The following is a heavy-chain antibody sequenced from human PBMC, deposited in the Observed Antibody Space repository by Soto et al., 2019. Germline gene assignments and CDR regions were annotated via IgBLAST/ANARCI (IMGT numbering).Heavy chain of an antibody. V-gene: IGHV1-8*01. CDR2: MNPNSGNT. CDR3: ARVGYCSSTSCYSVYS. Sequence: QVQRVQSGAEVKKPGASVKVSCKASGYTFTSYDINWVRQATGQGLEWMGWMNPNSGNTGYAQKFQGRVTMTRNTSISTAYMELSSPRTEDTAVYYCARVGYCSSTSCYSVYSWGQGTLVTVSS. D-gene: IGHD2-2*01. CDR1: GYTFTSYD. J-gene: IGHJ4*02.